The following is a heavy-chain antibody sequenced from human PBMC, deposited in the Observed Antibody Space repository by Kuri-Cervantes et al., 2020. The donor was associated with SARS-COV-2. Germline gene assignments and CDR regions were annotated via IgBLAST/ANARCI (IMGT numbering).Heavy chain of an antibody. D-gene: IGHD2-21*02. CDR2: IYYSGST. Sequence: SETLSLTCTVSGDSISSGDYYWSWIRQPPGKGLEWIGYIYYSGSTYYNPSLKSRVTISVDTSKNQFSLKLSSVTAADTAVYYCATEARSHRRLTAPWYFDLWGRGTRVTVSS. CDR3: ATEARSHRRLTAPWYFDL. J-gene: IGHJ2*01. CDR1: GDSISSGDYY. V-gene: IGHV4-30-4*01.